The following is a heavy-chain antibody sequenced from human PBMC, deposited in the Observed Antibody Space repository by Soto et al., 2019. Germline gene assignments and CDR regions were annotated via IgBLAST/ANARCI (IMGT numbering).Heavy chain of an antibody. CDR3: ARTYSPFHS. Sequence: QVQLVQSGAEVKKPGASVKVSCKASGYTFTSYGISWVRQAPGQGLEWMGWISAYNGNTNYAQKSRGRGHRTTDTSTSPAYMELRCLSSDDTAVYYCARTYSPFHSWGQGTLVTVSS. J-gene: IGHJ4*02. V-gene: IGHV1-18*01. CDR1: GYTFTSYG. CDR2: ISAYNGNT. D-gene: IGHD6-13*01.